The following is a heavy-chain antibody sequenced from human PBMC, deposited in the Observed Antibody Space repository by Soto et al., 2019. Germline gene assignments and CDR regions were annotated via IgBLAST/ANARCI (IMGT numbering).Heavy chain of an antibody. CDR3: ARIVRDLSYYFDY. D-gene: IGHD3-16*02. J-gene: IGHJ4*02. CDR2: IYYSGST. V-gene: IGHV4-34*01. Sequence: PSETLSLTCAVYGGSFSGYYWSWIRQPPGKGLEWIGSIYYSGSTYYNPSLKSRVTISVDTSKNQFSLKLSSVTAADTAVYYCARIVRDLSYYFDYWGQGTLVTVSS. CDR1: GGSFSGYY.